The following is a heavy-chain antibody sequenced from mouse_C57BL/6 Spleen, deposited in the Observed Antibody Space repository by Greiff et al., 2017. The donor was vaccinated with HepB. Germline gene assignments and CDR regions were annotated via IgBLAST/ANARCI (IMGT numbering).Heavy chain of an antibody. CDR3: ARPYSNYAYYAMDY. J-gene: IGHJ4*01. D-gene: IGHD2-5*01. CDR2: ISSGSSTI. CDR1: GFTFSDYG. V-gene: IGHV5-17*01. Sequence: EVKLMESGGGLVKPGGSLKLSCAASGFTFSDYGMHWVRQAPEKGLEWVAYISSGSSTIYYADTVKGRFTISRDNAKNTLFLQMTSLRSEDTAMYYCARPYSNYAYYAMDYWGQGTSVTVSS.